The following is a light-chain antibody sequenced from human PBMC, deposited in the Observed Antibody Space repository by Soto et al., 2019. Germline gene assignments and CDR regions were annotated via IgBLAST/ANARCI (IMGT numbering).Light chain of an antibody. Sequence: QAVLSQSPSASASLGASVRFTCTLSSGHTTYAVAWHQQPPQKGPRFLMIVNSDGSQTRGDGIPDRFSGSSSGADRYLTISSLQSEDEADYYCQSWGAGVHWVFGGGTKVTVL. CDR2: VNSDGSQ. CDR1: SGHTTYA. V-gene: IGLV4-69*01. CDR3: QSWGAGVHWV. J-gene: IGLJ3*02.